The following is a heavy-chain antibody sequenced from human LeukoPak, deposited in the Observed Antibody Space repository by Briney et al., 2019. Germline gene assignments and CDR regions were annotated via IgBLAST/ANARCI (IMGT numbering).Heavy chain of an antibody. Sequence: ASVKVSCKASGGTFSSYAISWARQAPGQGLEWMGGIIPIFGTANYAQKFQGRVTITADESTSTAYMELSSLRSEDTAVYYCARGLYPTSWDYYYMDVWGKGTTVTVSS. D-gene: IGHD2-8*01. J-gene: IGHJ6*03. CDR2: IIPIFGTA. CDR3: ARGLYPTSWDYYYMDV. CDR1: GGTFSSYA. V-gene: IGHV1-69*13.